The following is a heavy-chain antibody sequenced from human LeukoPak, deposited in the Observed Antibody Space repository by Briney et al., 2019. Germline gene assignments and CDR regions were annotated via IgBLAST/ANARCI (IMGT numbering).Heavy chain of an antibody. Sequence: GASVKVPCKASGGTFSSYTISWVRQAPGQGLEWMGRIIPILGIANYAQKFQGRVTITADKSTSTAYMELSSLRSEDTAVYYCARGTGYYDFWSGPQHKDAFDIWGQGTMVTVSS. V-gene: IGHV1-69*02. J-gene: IGHJ3*02. D-gene: IGHD3-3*01. CDR2: IIPILGIA. CDR1: GGTFSSYT. CDR3: ARGTGYYDFWSGPQHKDAFDI.